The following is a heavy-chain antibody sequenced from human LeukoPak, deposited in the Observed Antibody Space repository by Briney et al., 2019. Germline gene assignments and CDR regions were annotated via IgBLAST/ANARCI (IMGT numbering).Heavy chain of an antibody. Sequence: SETLSLTCTVSGDSISSYYWSWIRQPAGKGLEWIGRIYTSGSTNYNPSLKSRVTMSVDTSKNQFSLKLSSVTAADTAVYYCARDSDSSGYYSISFDYWGQGTLVTVSS. CDR2: IYTSGST. CDR1: GDSISSYY. CDR3: ARDSDSSGYYSISFDY. J-gene: IGHJ4*02. V-gene: IGHV4-4*07. D-gene: IGHD3-22*01.